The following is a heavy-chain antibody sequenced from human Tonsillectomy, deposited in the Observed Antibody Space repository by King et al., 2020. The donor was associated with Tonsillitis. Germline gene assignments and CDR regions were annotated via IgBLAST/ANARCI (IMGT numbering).Heavy chain of an antibody. V-gene: IGHV4-59*08. CDR2: MYYSGST. CDR1: GGSISSYY. D-gene: IGHD4-23*01. Sequence: VQLQESGPGLVKPSETLSLTCTVSGGSISSYYWNWIRQPPGKGLEWIGYMYYSGSTNYNPSLKSRVTISVDTSKNQFSLTLTSVTAADTAVYYCARTYYGGGYPGPPYYFDYWGQGTLVTVSS. CDR3: ARTYYGGGYPGPPYYFDY. J-gene: IGHJ4*02.